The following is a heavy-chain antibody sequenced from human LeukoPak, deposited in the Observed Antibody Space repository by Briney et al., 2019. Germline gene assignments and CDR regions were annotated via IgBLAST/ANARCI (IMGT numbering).Heavy chain of an antibody. V-gene: IGHV3-66*01. D-gene: IGHD3-22*01. CDR3: ATSIDSSGYFDFDY. CDR1: GFTVSSNY. J-gene: IGHJ4*02. CDR2: IYSGGTT. Sequence: GGSLRPSCAASGFTVSSNYMNWVRQAPGKGLEWVSVIYSGGTTYYADSVKGRFTMSRDNSKNTLYLQMNSLRAEDTAVYYCATSIDSSGYFDFDYWGQGTLVTVSS.